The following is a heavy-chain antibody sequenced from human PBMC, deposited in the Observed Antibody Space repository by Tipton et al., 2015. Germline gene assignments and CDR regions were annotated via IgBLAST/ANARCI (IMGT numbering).Heavy chain of an antibody. D-gene: IGHD6-19*01. CDR3: ARRGRSGRSDWFDP. CDR1: GGSITSSTYY. V-gene: IGHV4-39*01. J-gene: IGHJ5*02. CDR2: FFYSGST. Sequence: TLSLTCTVSGGSITSSTYYWGWIRQPPGKGLEWIGSFFYSGSTYNNPTLKSRVTISADTSKNQFSLKVTSVTAADTATYYCARRGRSGRSDWFDPWGHGTLVTVSS.